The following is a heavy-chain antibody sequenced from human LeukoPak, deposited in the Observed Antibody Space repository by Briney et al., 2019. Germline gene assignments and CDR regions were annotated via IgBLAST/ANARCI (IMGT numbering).Heavy chain of an antibody. CDR3: TTDWSSITMVRGVMDV. J-gene: IGHJ6*04. CDR1: GFTFSNAW. D-gene: IGHD3-10*01. V-gene: IGHV3-15*01. CDR2: IKSKTDDGTT. Sequence: GGSLRLSCAASGFTFSNAWMSWVRQAPGKGLEWVGRIKSKTDDGTTDYAAPVKGRFTISRDDSKNTLYLQMNSLKTEDTAVYYCTTDWSSITMVRGVMDVWGKGTTVTVSS.